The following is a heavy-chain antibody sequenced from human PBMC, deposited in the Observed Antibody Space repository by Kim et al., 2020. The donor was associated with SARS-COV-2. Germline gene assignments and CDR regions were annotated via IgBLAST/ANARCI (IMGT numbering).Heavy chain of an antibody. V-gene: IGHV1-3*01. CDR2: VNGGNGNT. CDR1: GYTFDTFS. D-gene: IGHD3-10*01. CDR3: AREGSGRYNWLDP. J-gene: IGHJ5*02. Sequence: ASVKVSCKASGYTFDTFSLYWLRQAPGQRFEWMGWVNGGNGNTRYSQNFQGRLTITRDTPAPAYYMDLTSLTSEDTAVYYCAREGSGRYNWLDPGGQGTL.